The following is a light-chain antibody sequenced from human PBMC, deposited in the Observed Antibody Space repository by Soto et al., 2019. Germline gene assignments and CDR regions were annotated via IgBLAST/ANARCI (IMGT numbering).Light chain of an antibody. Sequence: EIVLTQSPGTLSLSPGEIATLSCRASQSVTSTYLAWWQQKPGQSPRLLIYGASRRATGIPDRFSGSGSGTDFTLTISRLEPEDFAVYFCQQYGSSPTTFGQGTTVEIK. CDR2: GAS. CDR1: QSVTSTY. CDR3: QQYGSSPTT. J-gene: IGKJ1*01. V-gene: IGKV3-20*01.